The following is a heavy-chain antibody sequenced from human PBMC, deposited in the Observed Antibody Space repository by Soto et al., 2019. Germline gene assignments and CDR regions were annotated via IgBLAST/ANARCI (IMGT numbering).Heavy chain of an antibody. D-gene: IGHD6-13*01. CDR1: GFTFSSYG. J-gene: IGHJ4*02. CDR3: ARELKGIAGGIGY. Sequence: PGGSLRLSCAASGFTFSSYGMHWVRQAPGKGLEWVAVIWYDGSNKYYADSVKGRFTISRDNSKNTLYLQMNSLRAEDTAVYYCARELKGIAGGIGYWGQGTLVTVSS. V-gene: IGHV3-33*01. CDR2: IWYDGSNK.